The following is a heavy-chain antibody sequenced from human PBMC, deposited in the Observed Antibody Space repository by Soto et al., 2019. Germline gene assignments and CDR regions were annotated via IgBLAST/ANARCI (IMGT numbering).Heavy chain of an antibody. V-gene: IGHV5-51*01. CDR2: IYPGDSDT. D-gene: IGHD2-15*01. J-gene: IGHJ3*02. CDR1: GYSFTSYW. CDR3: ATLGYCSGGSCYGGGHDAFDI. Sequence: GESLKISCKGSGYSFTSYWIGWVRPMPGKGLGWVGIIYPGDSDTRYSPSFQGQVTISADKSISTAYLQWSSLKASDTAMYYCATLGYCSGGSCYGGGHDAFDIWGQGTMVTVSS.